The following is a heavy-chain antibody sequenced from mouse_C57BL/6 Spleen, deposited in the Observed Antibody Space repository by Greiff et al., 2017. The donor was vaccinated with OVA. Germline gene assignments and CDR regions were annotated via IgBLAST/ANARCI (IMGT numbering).Heavy chain of an antibody. V-gene: IGHV1-72*01. CDR3: ARAQSGHLYSLWYFDV. J-gene: IGHJ1*03. CDR1: GYTFTSYW. Sequence: QVQLKQPGAELVKPGASVKLSCKASGYTFTSYWMHWVKQRPGRGLEWIGRIDPNSGGTKYNEKFKSKATLTVDKPSSTAYMQLSSLTSEDSAVYYCARAQSGHLYSLWYFDVWGTGTTVTVSS. CDR2: IDPNSGGT. D-gene: IGHD3-3*01.